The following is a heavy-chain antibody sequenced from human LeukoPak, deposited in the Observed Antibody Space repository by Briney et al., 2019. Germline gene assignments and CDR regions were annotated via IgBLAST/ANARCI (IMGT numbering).Heavy chain of an antibody. CDR3: ARDREYCSSTSCYGRKGSFDY. CDR2: ISSSGSTI. V-gene: IGHV3-11*04. Sequence: GGSLRLSCAASGFTFSDYYMSWIRQAPGKGLEWVSYISSSGSTIYYADSVKGRFTISRDNAKNSLYLQMNSLRAEDTAVYYCARDREYCSSTSCYGRKGSFDYWGQGTLVTVSS. D-gene: IGHD2-2*01. CDR1: GFTFSDYY. J-gene: IGHJ4*02.